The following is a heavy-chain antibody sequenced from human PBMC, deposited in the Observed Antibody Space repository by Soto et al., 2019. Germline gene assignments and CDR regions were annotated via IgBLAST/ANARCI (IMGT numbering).Heavy chain of an antibody. CDR1: GVSFSGYY. D-gene: IGHD3-22*01. CDR2: INHSGSN. J-gene: IGHJ6*02. CDR3: ARGGRDSSNHYRPHYYYGMDV. Sequence: PSGTLSLTCAFSGVSFSGYYCIWIRQAPGKGLAWTGEINHSGSNNYNPSLKSRVTISVDTSKNQFSLKLSSVSAADTAVYYCARGGRDSSNHYRPHYYYGMDVWGQGTTVTVSS. V-gene: IGHV4-34*01.